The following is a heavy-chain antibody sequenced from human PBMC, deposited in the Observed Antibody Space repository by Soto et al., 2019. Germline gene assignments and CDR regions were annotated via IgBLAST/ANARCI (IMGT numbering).Heavy chain of an antibody. V-gene: IGHV3-33*01. CDR3: DTELGGSAYDFDY. CDR1: GLPFSAYG. Sequence: GGYLRLSCAASGLPFSAYGMHWVRQAPGKGLQWVAVIWFDGGNEYYADSVRGRFTISRDNSKNTLYLQMNSLTDEDTAVYYFDTELGGSAYDFDYWGQGTLVSVSS. J-gene: IGHJ4*02. D-gene: IGHD3-22*01. CDR2: IWFDGGNE.